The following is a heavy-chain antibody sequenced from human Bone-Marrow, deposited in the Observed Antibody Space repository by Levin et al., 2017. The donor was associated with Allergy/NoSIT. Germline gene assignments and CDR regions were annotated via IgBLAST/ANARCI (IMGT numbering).Heavy chain of an antibody. Sequence: GSLRLSCTVSGGSISSYYWSWIRQPPGKGLEWIGYIYYSGSTNYNPSLKSRVTISVDTSKNQFSLKLSSVTAADTAVYYCASSPSASYYDFWSGYDTWGQGTLVTVSS. V-gene: IGHV4-59*08. J-gene: IGHJ5*02. CDR3: ASSPSASYYDFWSGYDT. CDR1: GGSISSYY. CDR2: IYYSGST. D-gene: IGHD3-3*01.